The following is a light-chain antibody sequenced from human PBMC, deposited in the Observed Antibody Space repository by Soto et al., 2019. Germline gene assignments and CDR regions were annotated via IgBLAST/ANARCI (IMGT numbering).Light chain of an antibody. CDR3: NQHGRSLVVT. V-gene: IGKV3-20*01. CDR2: GAS. J-gene: IGKJ4*01. CDR1: QSVRNDY. Sequence: SFPPRERASLSCRARQSVRNDYFAWCQQKTRQDARVFLYGASTRATGIPPRLSGSGAAAAFTPTTSSMEHEDYAVYYCNQHGRSLVVTFGGGTIVDIK.